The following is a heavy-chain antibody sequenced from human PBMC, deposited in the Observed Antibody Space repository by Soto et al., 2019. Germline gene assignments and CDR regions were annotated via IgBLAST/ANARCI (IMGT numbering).Heavy chain of an antibody. CDR1: RGSMRSRTDQ. CDR2: AYYSEST. Sequence: SESLYIGCTVRRGSMRSRTDQGGWIRQPPGRGLEWIGSAYYSESTYYNPSLKSRVAVSVDTSKNQFSLKVTSVTAADTAVYYCARHRNWNVDYWGQGTLVTV. D-gene: IGHD1-1*01. CDR3: ARHRNWNVDY. J-gene: IGHJ4*02. V-gene: IGHV4-39*01.